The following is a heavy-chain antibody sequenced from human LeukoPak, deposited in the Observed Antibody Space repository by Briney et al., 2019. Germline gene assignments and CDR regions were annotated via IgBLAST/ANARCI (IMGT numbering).Heavy chain of an antibody. J-gene: IGHJ6*02. Sequence: ASVKASCKASGYTFTSYGFSWERQAPGQGLEWMGWINPYDGNTHYAQKFQGRATLTTDTSTSTAYMDLRSLRSDDTAVYYCARGGAWNYAMDVWGQGTPVTVSS. D-gene: IGHD1-1*01. CDR3: ARGGAWNYAMDV. CDR2: INPYDGNT. CDR1: GYTFTSYG. V-gene: IGHV1-18*01.